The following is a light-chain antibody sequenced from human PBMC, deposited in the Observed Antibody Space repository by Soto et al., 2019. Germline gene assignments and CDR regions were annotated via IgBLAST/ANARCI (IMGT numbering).Light chain of an antibody. V-gene: IGKV4-1*01. CDR2: WAA. CDR1: QSVSHNTNNKNY. Sequence: DIVMTQSPDSLAVSLGERATINCKSSQSVSHNTNNKNYLAWYQQKPGQPPKLLIYWAATRESGVPDRFSGSGSGTDFTLTISSLQAEDVAVYYCQQYYVTPLTFGGGTKVEIK. J-gene: IGKJ4*01. CDR3: QQYYVTPLT.